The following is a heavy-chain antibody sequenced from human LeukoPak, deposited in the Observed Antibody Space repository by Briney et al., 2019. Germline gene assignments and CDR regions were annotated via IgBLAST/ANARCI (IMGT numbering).Heavy chain of an antibody. D-gene: IGHD2-8*01. J-gene: IGHJ4*02. Sequence: GASVKVSCKASGYTFTSYHITWARQAPGQGLEWMGWISGYNGNTNYAQKFQGRVSMTTDTSTSTAYMELYSLRSDDTAVYYCARDPPGVRYGRPIFDFWGQGTLVTVSS. V-gene: IGHV1-18*01. CDR3: ARDPPGVRYGRPIFDF. CDR2: ISGYNGNT. CDR1: GYTFTSYH.